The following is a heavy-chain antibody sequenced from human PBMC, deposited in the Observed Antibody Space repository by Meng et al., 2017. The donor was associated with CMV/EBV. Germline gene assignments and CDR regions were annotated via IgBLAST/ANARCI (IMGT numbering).Heavy chain of an antibody. CDR3: AKDEYSSSSDAFDI. CDR2: IWYDGSNK. CDR1: GFTFSSYG. Sequence: GESLKISCAASGFTFSSYGMHWVRQAPGKGLEWVAVIWYDGSNKYYADSVKGRFTISRDNSKNTLYLQMNSLRAEETAVYYCAKDEYSSSSDAFDIWGQGTMVTVSS. J-gene: IGHJ3*02. D-gene: IGHD6-6*01. V-gene: IGHV3-33*06.